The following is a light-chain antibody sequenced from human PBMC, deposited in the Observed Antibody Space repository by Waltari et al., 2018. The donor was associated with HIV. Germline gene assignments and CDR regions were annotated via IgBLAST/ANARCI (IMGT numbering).Light chain of an antibody. Sequence: NFILTQPHSVSGSPGKTVTISCTRRSGNIASDSVQCYQLRPENSPSNVIYENKQRRAGVPDRFSGSIDRSTNSASLTISGLMAEDEADYYCLSYDGVNQVFGGGTKLTVL. CDR3: LSYDGVNQV. V-gene: IGLV6-57*01. CDR2: ENK. J-gene: IGLJ3*02. CDR1: SGNIASDS.